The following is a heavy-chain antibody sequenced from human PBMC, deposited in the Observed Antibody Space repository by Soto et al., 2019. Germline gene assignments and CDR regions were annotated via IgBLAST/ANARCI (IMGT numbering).Heavy chain of an antibody. CDR2: ISYDGSNK. CDR1: GFTFSSYG. D-gene: IGHD6-19*01. J-gene: IGHJ4*02. CDR3: AKPEQWLATVGIDY. Sequence: LRLSFAASGFTFSSYGMHWVRQVPGKGLEWVAVISYDGSNKYYADSVKGRFTISRDNSKNTLYLQMNSLRAEGTAVYYCAKPEQWLATVGIDYWGQGTLVTVSS. V-gene: IGHV3-30*18.